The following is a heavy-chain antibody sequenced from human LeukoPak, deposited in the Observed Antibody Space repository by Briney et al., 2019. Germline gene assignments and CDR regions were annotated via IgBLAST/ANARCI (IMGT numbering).Heavy chain of an antibody. J-gene: IGHJ4*02. CDR2: IKEDGSEK. D-gene: IGHD2-21*01. V-gene: IGHV3-7*01. CDR3: ARVAWPHYFDY. CDR1: GFSFRSCW. Sequence: PGGSLRLSCAASGFSFRSCWMSWVRQPPGKGLEWVANIKEDGSEKYYVDSVKGRFTISRDNAENALYLQMNSLRAEDTAVYYCARVAWPHYFDYWGQGTLVTVSS.